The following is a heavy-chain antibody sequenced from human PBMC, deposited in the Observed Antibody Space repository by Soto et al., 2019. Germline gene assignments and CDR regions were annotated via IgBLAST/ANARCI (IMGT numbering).Heavy chain of an antibody. D-gene: IGHD1-26*01. CDR3: AESMATRHYYYYGMDV. J-gene: IGHJ6*02. V-gene: IGHV1-69*05. Sequence: QVQLVQSGAEVKKPGSSVKVSCKASGGTFSSYAISWVRQAPGQGLEWMGGIIPIFGTANYAQKFQGRVTITXXEXTXXAYMELSSLRSEDTAVYYCAESMATRHYYYYGMDVWGQGTTVTVSS. CDR2: IIPIFGTA. CDR1: GGTFSSYA.